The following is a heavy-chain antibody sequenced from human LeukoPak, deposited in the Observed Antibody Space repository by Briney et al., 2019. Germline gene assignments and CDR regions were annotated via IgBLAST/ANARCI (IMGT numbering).Heavy chain of an antibody. J-gene: IGHJ4*02. D-gene: IGHD1-1*01. CDR1: DYTFTSYG. V-gene: IGHV1-18*01. Sequence: ASVKVSCKASDYTFTSYGISWVRQAPGQGLEWMGWISAYNGNTNYAQKLQGRVTMTTDTSTSTAYMELRSLRSDDTAVYYCARDLGELEWSYYFDYWGQGTLVTVSS. CDR3: ARDLGELEWSYYFDY. CDR2: ISAYNGNT.